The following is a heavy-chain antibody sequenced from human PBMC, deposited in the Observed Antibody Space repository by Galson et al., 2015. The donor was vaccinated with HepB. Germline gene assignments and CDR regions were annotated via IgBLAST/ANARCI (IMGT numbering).Heavy chain of an antibody. J-gene: IGHJ6*03. CDR2: IIGSGGNT. V-gene: IGHV3-23*01. Sequence: SLRLSCAASGLTFSRFAMSWVRQAPGKGLEWISTIIGSGGNTFYADSVKGRFTVSRDNMKNTLYLQMNSLRAEDTAVYYCAKNTGGGEHYHYCMDVWGKGTTVTVSS. CDR3: AKNTGGGEHYHYCMDV. CDR1: GLTFSRFA. D-gene: IGHD1-26*01.